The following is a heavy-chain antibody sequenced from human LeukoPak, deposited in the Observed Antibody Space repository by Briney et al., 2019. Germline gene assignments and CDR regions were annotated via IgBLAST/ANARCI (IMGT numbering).Heavy chain of an antibody. D-gene: IGHD2-2*02. CDR1: GFTFRSYS. J-gene: IGHJ5*02. Sequence: GGSLRLSCAASGFTFRSYSMNWVRQAPGKGLEWVSYISSSSSTIYYADSVKGRFTISRDNAKNSLYLQMNSLRAEDTAVYYCARGEVVPAAIQGWFDPWGQGTLVTVSS. V-gene: IGHV3-48*04. CDR2: ISSSSSTI. CDR3: ARGEVVPAAIQGWFDP.